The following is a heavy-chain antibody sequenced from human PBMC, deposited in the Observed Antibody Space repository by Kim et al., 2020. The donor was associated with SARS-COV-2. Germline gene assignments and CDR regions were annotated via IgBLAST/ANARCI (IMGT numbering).Heavy chain of an antibody. D-gene: IGHD3-10*01. CDR3: ARDGGGVLLWFGLDY. Sequence: VKGRFTITGDNSKNTLYLQMNSLRAEDTAVYYCARDGGGVLLWFGLDYWGQGTLVTVSS. V-gene: IGHV3-30*07. J-gene: IGHJ4*02.